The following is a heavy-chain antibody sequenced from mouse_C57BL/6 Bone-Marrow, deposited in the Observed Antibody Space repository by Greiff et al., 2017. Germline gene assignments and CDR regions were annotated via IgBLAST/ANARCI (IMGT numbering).Heavy chain of an antibody. CDR3: ARRDFYGSSSWFAY. J-gene: IGHJ3*01. CDR2: ISGGGGNT. Sequence: DVQLQESGGGLVKPGGSLKLSCAASGFTFSSYTMSWVRQTPEKRLEWVATISGGGGNTYYPDSVKGRFTISRDNAKNTLYLQMSSLRSEDTALYYCARRDFYGSSSWFAYWGQGTLVTVSA. V-gene: IGHV5-9*01. D-gene: IGHD1-1*01. CDR1: GFTFSSYT.